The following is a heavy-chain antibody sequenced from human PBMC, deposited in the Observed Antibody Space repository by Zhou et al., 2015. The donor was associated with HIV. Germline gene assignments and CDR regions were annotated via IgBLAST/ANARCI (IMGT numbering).Heavy chain of an antibody. D-gene: IGHD6-19*01. V-gene: IGHV3-43D*03. Sequence: VQLVESGGGVVQPGRSLRLSCAASGFSFTTYGMHWVRQAPGKGLEWVSLISWDGGSTYYADSVKGRFTISRDNSKNSLYLEMNSLRLEDTALYYCAKDLGGFAVAGTLGFDYWGQGALVTISS. CDR3: AKDLGGFAVAGTLGFDY. CDR1: GFSFTTYG. J-gene: IGHJ4*02. CDR2: ISWDGGST.